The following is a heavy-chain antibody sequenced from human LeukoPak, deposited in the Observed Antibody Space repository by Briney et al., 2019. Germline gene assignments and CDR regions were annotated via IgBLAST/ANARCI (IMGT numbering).Heavy chain of an antibody. CDR3: ARGRKWEPYGMDV. V-gene: IGHV1-2*02. D-gene: IGHD1-26*01. J-gene: IGHJ6*02. CDR1: GYTFTGYY. Sequence: GASVKVSCKASGYTFTGYYMHWVRQAPGQGLEWMGWINPNSGGTNYAQKFQGRVTMTRDTSISTAYMELSRLRSDDTAAYYCARGRKWEPYGMDVWGQGTTVTVSS. CDR2: INPNSGGT.